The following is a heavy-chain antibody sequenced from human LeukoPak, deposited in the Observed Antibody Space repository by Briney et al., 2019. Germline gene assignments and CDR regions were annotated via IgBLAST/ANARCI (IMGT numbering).Heavy chain of an antibody. D-gene: IGHD3-22*01. V-gene: IGHV3-9*01. CDR1: GFTFDDYA. Sequence: GGSLRLSCAASGFTFDDYAMYWVRQAPGKGLKWVSGISWNSGSIGYADSVKGRFTISRDNAKNSLYLQMNSLRAEDTALYYCAKAPSMIAPPDYWGLGTLVTVSS. CDR2: ISWNSGSI. CDR3: AKAPSMIAPPDY. J-gene: IGHJ4*02.